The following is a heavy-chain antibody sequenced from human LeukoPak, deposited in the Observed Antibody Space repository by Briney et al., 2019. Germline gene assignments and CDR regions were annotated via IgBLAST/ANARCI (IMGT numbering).Heavy chain of an antibody. CDR2: INHSGST. J-gene: IGHJ4*02. V-gene: IGHV4-34*01. CDR3: ARRAQYYYDSGGYLY. Sequence: SETLSLTCAVYGGSFSGYYWSWIRQPPGKGLEWIGEINHSGSTNYNPSLKSRVTISVDTSKNQFSLKLSSVTAADTAVYYCARRAQYYYDSGGYLYWGQGTLVTVSS. CDR1: GGSFSGYY. D-gene: IGHD3-22*01.